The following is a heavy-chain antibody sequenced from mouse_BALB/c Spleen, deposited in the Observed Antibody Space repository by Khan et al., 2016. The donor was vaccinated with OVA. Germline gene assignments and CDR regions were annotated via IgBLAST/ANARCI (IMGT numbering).Heavy chain of an antibody. Sequence: EVNVVESGGGLVQPGGSRKLSCAASGFTFSSYGMHWVRQAPERGLEWVAYISGDSNTIYYADTVKGRFTISRANPRNTLFLQLTSLMSEDTAMYYCATSYFYGYYFDYWGPGTTLTVSS. J-gene: IGHJ2*01. CDR2: ISGDSNTI. CDR3: ATSYFYGYYFDY. CDR1: GFTFSSYG. D-gene: IGHD1-1*01. V-gene: IGHV5-17*02.